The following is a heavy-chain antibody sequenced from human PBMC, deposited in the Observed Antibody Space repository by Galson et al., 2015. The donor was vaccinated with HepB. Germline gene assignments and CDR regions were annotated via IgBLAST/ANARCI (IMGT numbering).Heavy chain of an antibody. Sequence: CAISGDSVSSNSAAWNWIRQSPSRGLEWLGRTYYSSKWYYDYAVSLRSRITINPDISRNQFSLQLYSVTPEDTAVYYCARNVYYDTSGYYYKPGWVDPWGQGTLVTVSS. CDR1: GDSVSSNSAA. CDR2: TYYSSKWYY. J-gene: IGHJ5*02. D-gene: IGHD3-22*01. CDR3: ARNVYYDTSGYYYKPGWVDP. V-gene: IGHV6-1*01.